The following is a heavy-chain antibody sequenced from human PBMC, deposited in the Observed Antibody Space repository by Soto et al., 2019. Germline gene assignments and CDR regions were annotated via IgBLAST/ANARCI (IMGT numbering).Heavy chain of an antibody. J-gene: IGHJ4*02. CDR1: GFTFSSYA. Sequence: EVQLLESGGGLVQPGGSLRLSCAASGFTFSSYAMSWVRQAPGKGLEWVSAISGSGGSTYYADSVKGRFTISRDNSKNTLYLQMNSLRAEDTAVYYCAKFPITMVRGVISCFDYWGQGILVTVSS. CDR2: ISGSGGST. V-gene: IGHV3-23*01. CDR3: AKFPITMVRGVISCFDY. D-gene: IGHD3-10*01.